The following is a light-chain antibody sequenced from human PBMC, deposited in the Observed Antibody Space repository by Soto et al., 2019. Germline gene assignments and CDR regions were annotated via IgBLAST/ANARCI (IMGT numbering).Light chain of an antibody. CDR2: GNS. CDR1: SSNIGAGYD. J-gene: IGLJ2*01. Sequence: QSVLTQPPSVSGAPGQRVTISCTGSSSNIGAGYDVHWYQQLPGTSPKLLIYGNSNRTSGVPARFSGSKSGTSASLAITGLQAEDEDDYYYQYYDSSLSGSVFGGGTQLTVL. CDR3: QYYDSSLSGSV. V-gene: IGLV1-40*01.